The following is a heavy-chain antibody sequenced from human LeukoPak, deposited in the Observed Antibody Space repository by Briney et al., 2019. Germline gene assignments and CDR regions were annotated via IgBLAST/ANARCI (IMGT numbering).Heavy chain of an antibody. Sequence: GGSLRLSCVASGFTFSDYAMNWVRQAPGKGLEWVSTFKTKYNQVYYAESVRGRFTISTDNSRNTVFLQMNNLRVEDTAVYYCARAGSHWHYVYWGQGTVVTVSS. CDR2: FKTKYNQV. CDR3: ARAGSHWHYVY. D-gene: IGHD3-10*01. V-gene: IGHV3-23*05. CDR1: GFTFSDYA. J-gene: IGHJ4*02.